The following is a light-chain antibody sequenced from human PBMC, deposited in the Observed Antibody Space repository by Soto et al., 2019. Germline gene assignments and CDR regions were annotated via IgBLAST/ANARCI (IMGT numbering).Light chain of an antibody. J-gene: IGKJ5*01. CDR2: DAS. V-gene: IGKV3-11*01. Sequence: EIVLTQSPATLSLSPGERATLSCRASQSVRSYLAWYQQKPGQAPRLRIYDASNRATGIPARFSGSGSGTDFTLTIGSLEPEDFAVYYCQQRSSWPSITFGQGTRLEI. CDR1: QSVRSY. CDR3: QQRSSWPSIT.